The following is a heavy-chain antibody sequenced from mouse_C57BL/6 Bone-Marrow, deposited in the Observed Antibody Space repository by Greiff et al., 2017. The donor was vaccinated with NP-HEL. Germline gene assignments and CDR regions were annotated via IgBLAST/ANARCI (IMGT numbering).Heavy chain of an antibody. V-gene: IGHV5-17*01. CDR1: GFTFSDYG. CDR2: ISSGSSNI. J-gene: IGHJ4*01. Sequence: DVQLVESGGGLVKPGGSLKLSCAASGFTFSDYGMHWVRQAPEKGLEWVAYISSGSSNIYYTDTVKGQFTITRDNAKNTLYLQITSLRSEDTAMYYCASSYYDYSYAMDYWGQGTSVTVSS. D-gene: IGHD2-4*01. CDR3: ASSYYDYSYAMDY.